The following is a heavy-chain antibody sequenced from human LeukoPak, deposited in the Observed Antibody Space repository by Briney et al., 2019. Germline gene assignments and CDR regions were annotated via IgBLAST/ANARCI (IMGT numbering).Heavy chain of an antibody. J-gene: IGHJ5*02. V-gene: IGHV4-38-2*02. CDR1: GYSIRNGYF. CDR3: ARGESSSWYLSGGFDP. D-gene: IGHD6-13*01. CDR2: IHQSGST. Sequence: SETLSLTCTVSGYSIRNGYFWGWVRQSPGKGLEWIGNIHQSGSTSYNPSLQSRVTISVDTSKNQFSLKLSSVTAADTAVYYCARGESSSWYLSGGFDPWGQGTLVTVSS.